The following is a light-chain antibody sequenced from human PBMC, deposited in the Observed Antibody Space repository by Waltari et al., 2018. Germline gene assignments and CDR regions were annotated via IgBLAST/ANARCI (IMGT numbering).Light chain of an antibody. CDR2: GAT. V-gene: IGKV1-39*01. J-gene: IGKJ2*01. Sequence: DIQMTQSPSSLSASAGDRVTISCRASQSISIYLNWYHQKPGEAPKVLIYGATSLQRGVPSRFSGSGSGTHFTLTISSLQPEDFATYYCQQSFGIPQTFGQGTTLEIK. CDR1: QSISIY. CDR3: QQSFGIPQT.